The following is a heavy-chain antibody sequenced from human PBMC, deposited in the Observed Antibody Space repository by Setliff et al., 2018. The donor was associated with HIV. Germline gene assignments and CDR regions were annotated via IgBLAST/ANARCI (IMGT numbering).Heavy chain of an antibody. CDR3: ARGGYHGFGSYGDY. CDR1: GYTFTSNG. Sequence: ASVKVSCKASGYTFTSNGITWVRQAPGQGLEWMGILNPSGDSTAYAQKFQGRVTMSRDTSTSTVYMELSRLRSDDTAVYYCARGGYHGFGSYGDYWGQGTLVTVSS. CDR2: LNPSGDST. D-gene: IGHD3-10*01. V-gene: IGHV1-46*01. J-gene: IGHJ4*02.